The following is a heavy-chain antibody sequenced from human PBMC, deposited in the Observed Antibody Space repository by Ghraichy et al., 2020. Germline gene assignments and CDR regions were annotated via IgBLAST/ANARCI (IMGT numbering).Heavy chain of an antibody. J-gene: IGHJ4*02. V-gene: IGHV3-21*01. CDR3: AVSLPGARTPFDF. CDR2: ISSSSSYI. Sequence: GGSLRLSCAASGFIFSDYNMNWVRQAPEKGLEWVSYISSSSSYIYYADSVKGRFTISRDNARNSLYLQMNSLRAEDTAVYYCAVSLPGARTPFDFWGQGTLVTVSS. D-gene: IGHD6-6*01. CDR1: GFIFSDYN.